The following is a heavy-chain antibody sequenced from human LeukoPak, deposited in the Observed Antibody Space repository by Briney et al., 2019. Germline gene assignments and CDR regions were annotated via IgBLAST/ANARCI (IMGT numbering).Heavy chain of an antibody. CDR3: ARDRRSIIAARPRNWFDP. V-gene: IGHV4-34*01. J-gene: IGHJ5*02. CDR1: GGSFSGYY. CDR2: INHSGST. Sequence: SETLSLTCAVYGGSFSGYYWSWIRQPPGKGREWIGEINHSGSTNYNPSLKSRVTISVDTSKNQSSLKLSSVTAADTAVYYCARDRRSIIAARPRNWFDPWGQGTLVTVSS. D-gene: IGHD6-6*01.